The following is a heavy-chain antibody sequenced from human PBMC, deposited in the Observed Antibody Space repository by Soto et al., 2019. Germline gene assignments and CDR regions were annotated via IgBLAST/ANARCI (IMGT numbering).Heavy chain of an antibody. CDR1: GGSISSYY. J-gene: IGHJ4*02. Sequence: QVQLQESGPGLVKPSETLSLTCTVSGGSISSYYWSWIRQPPGKGLEWIGYIYYSGSTNYNPSLKRRVTISVDTSTNQSSLKLSSVPAADTAVYYCARRWGYAIDYWGQGTLVTVSS. D-gene: IGHD2-8*01. CDR3: ARRWGYAIDY. V-gene: IGHV4-59*08. CDR2: IYYSGST.